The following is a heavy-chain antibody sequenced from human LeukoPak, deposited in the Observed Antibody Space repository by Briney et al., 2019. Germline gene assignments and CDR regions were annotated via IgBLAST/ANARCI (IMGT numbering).Heavy chain of an antibody. J-gene: IGHJ6*02. CDR3: ATNSGSYYQTYYYYGMDV. V-gene: IGHV5-51*01. Sequence: GESLKISCKGSGYSFTSYWIGWVRQMLGKGMEWMGIIYPGDSDTRYSPSFQGQVTISADKSISTAYLQWSSRKASDTAMYYCATNSGSYYQTYYYYGMDVWGQGTTVTVSS. D-gene: IGHD1-26*01. CDR2: IYPGDSDT. CDR1: GYSFTSYW.